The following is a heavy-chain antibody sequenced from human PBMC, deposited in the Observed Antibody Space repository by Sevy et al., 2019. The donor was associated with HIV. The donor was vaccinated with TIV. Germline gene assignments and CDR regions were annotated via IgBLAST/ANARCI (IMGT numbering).Heavy chain of an antibody. J-gene: IGHJ2*01. Sequence: GGSLRLSCVASGFTVSTNYMSWIRPAPGKGLDWVSVIYTGGGTYYSDSVEGRFTISRDTSKNTIYLQMNSLRAEDTAVYYCARDHGGVHVWYFDLWGRGTLVTVSS. CDR1: GFTVSTNY. V-gene: IGHV3-53*01. D-gene: IGHD2-8*02. CDR2: IYTGGGT. CDR3: ARDHGGVHVWYFDL.